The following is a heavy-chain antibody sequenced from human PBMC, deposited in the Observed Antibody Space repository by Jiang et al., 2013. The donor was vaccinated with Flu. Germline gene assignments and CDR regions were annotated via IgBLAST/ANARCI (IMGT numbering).Heavy chain of an antibody. CDR2: IYSNETT. CDR1: GVSISSGDYF. CDR3: ARGDYYYYGPDV. D-gene: IGHD1-26*01. V-gene: IGHV4-30-4*01. J-gene: IGHJ6*02. Sequence: GLVKPSQTLSLTCTVSGVSISSGDYFWGWIRQPPGKGLEWIGYIYSNETTYYNPSLKSRVAISLDPSKSQFSLKVTSVTAADTAVYFCARGDYYYYGPDVWGQGTSVTVSS.